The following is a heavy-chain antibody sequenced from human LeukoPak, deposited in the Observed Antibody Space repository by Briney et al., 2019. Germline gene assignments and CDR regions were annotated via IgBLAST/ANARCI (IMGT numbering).Heavy chain of an antibody. CDR3: ARPTGDDYGDYVAQAYGMDV. CDR2: ISSSSSYI. V-gene: IGHV3-21*01. Sequence: GGSLRLSCAASGFTFSSYEMNWVRQAPGKGLEWVSSISSSSSYIYYADSVKGRFTISRDNAKNSLYLQMNSLRAEDTAVYYCARPTGDDYGDYVAQAYGMDVWGQGTTVTVSS. J-gene: IGHJ6*02. CDR1: GFTFSSYE. D-gene: IGHD4-17*01.